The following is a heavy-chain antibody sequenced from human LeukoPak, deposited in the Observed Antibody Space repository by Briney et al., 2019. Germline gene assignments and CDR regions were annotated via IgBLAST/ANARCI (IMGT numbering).Heavy chain of an antibody. CDR3: ARYWYGSGSYWNHPNFDY. CDR2: INHSGST. J-gene: IGHJ4*02. V-gene: IGHV4-34*01. CDR1: GGSFSGYY. Sequence: SETLSLTCAVYGGSFSGYYWSWIRQPPGKGLVWIGEINHSGSTNYNPSLKSRVSISVDTSRNQFSLKLSSVTAADTAVYYCARYWYGSGSYWNHPNFDYWGQGSLVTVSS. D-gene: IGHD3-10*01.